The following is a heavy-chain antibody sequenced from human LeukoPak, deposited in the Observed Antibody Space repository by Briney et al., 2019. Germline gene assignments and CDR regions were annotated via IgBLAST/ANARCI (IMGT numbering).Heavy chain of an antibody. D-gene: IGHD2-2*01. CDR2: ISGSGGST. J-gene: IGHJ3*01. V-gene: IGHV3-23*01. CDR1: GFTFSSFA. Sequence: PGGSLRPSCAASGFTFSSFAMSWVRQAPGKGLEWVSAISGSGGSTYYADSVKGRFTISRDNSKNTLFLQMNSLRAEDTAVYYCAKDRSCTGSSCNVGSWGQGTMVTVSS. CDR3: AKDRSCTGSSCNVGS.